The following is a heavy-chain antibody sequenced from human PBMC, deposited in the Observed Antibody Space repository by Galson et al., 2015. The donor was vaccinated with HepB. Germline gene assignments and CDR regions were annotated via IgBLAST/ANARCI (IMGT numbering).Heavy chain of an antibody. CDR3: VRGGTGYFRLFHGDAFDV. V-gene: IGHV3-74*03. Sequence: SLRLSCAASGFTFNSYWMHWVRQAPGKGLMWISRVNTDGTETTYADSVKGRFTISRDNAKNTYYLQMNSLSPEDTAIYYCVRGGTGYFRLFHGDAFDVWGLGTLVTVS. CDR2: VNTDGTET. CDR1: GFTFNSYW. J-gene: IGHJ3*01. D-gene: IGHD3-22*01.